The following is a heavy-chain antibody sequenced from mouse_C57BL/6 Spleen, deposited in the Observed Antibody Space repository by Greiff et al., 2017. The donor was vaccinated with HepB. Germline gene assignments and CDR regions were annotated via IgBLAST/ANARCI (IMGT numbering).Heavy chain of an antibody. D-gene: IGHD2-5*01. J-gene: IGHJ4*01. CDR3: AKGYSRDAMDY. CDR1: GYAFSSSW. CDR2: IYPGDGDT. V-gene: IGHV1-82*01. Sequence: VQGVESGPELVKPGASVKISCKASGYAFSSSWMNWVKQRPGKGLEWIGRIYPGDGDTNYNGKFKGKATLTADKSSSTAYMQLSSLTSEDSAVYFCAKGYSRDAMDYWGQGTSVTVSS.